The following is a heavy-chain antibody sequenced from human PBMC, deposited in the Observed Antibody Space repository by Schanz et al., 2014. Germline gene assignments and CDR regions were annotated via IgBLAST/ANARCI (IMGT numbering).Heavy chain of an antibody. CDR2: ISSSSSYI. CDR3: ARSRGFDSIFDF. D-gene: IGHD5-12*01. V-gene: IGHV3-21*02. J-gene: IGHJ4*02. Sequence: EQLVESGGGAVQPGRSLRLSCAASGFTFSTYYMNWVRQAPGKGLEWVSSISSSSSYISYADSVKGRFTISRDNAKNSLYLQMNSLRAEDTAVYYCARSRGFDSIFDFWGRGTLVTVSS. CDR1: GFTFSTYY.